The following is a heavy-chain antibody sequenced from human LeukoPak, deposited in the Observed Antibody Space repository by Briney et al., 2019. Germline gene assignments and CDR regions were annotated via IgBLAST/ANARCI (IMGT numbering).Heavy chain of an antibody. CDR1: GFTFSSYA. CDR3: ATYCSSATCQEGFDY. CDR2: ISGSGGST. J-gene: IGHJ4*02. Sequence: PGGSLRLSCAASGFTFSSYAMSWVRQAPGKGLEWVSAISGSGGSTYYADSVKGRFTISRDNSKNTLHLQMNSLRAEDTAIYYCATYCSSATCQEGFDYWGQGTLVTVSS. D-gene: IGHD2-2*01. V-gene: IGHV3-23*01.